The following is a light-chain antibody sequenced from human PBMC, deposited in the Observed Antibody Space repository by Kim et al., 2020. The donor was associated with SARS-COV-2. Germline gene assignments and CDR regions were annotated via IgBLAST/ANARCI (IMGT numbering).Light chain of an antibody. CDR1: QSLLHSNGQNY. J-gene: IGKJ1*01. Sequence: DIVMTQSPLSLSVTPGEPASISCRSSQSLLHSNGQNYLDWYLQKPGQTPQLLIYLGSNRASGVPDRFSGSRSGTDFTLKISRVEAEDAGVYYCMQGVSTRTFGQGTKVDIK. CDR3: MQGVSTRT. CDR2: LGS. V-gene: IGKV2-28*01.